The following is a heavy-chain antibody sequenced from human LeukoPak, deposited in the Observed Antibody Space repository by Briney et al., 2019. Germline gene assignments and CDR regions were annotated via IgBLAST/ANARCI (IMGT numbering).Heavy chain of an antibody. CDR3: AKGNGYSGYDSYFDY. CDR1: GFTFDDYA. V-gene: IGHV3-9*01. D-gene: IGHD5-12*01. CDR2: ISWNSGSI. J-gene: IGHJ4*02. Sequence: GGSLRLSCAASGFTFDDYAMHWVRQAPGKGLEWVAGISWNSGSIGYADSVKGRFTISRDNAKNSLYLQMNSLRAEDTALYYCAKGNGYSGYDSYFDYWGQGTLVTVSS.